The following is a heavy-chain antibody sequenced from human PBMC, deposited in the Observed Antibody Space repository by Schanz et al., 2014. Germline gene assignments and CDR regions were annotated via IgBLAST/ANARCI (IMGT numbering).Heavy chain of an antibody. CDR1: GFTFSTYA. CDR3: VSQTGSPNY. Sequence: DVQLLESGGGLVQPGGSLRLSCASSGFTFSTYAMAWVRQAPGKGLEWISYITYNGGTIYYADSVKGRFTISRDNAKNSLYLEMNSLRVEDTAVYFCVSQTGSPNYWGQGTLVTVSS. CDR2: ITYNGGTI. V-gene: IGHV3-48*01. D-gene: IGHD6-13*01. J-gene: IGHJ4*02.